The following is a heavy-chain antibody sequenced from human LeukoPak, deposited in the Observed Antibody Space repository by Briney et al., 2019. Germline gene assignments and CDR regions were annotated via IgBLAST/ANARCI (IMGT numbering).Heavy chain of an antibody. V-gene: IGHV3-48*02. CDR1: GFAFSSYS. CDR2: ITASGTAM. CDR3: ASSGSYRFDY. Sequence: PGGSLRLSCAASGFAFSSYSMNWVRQAPGKGLEWVSHITASGTAMFYADSVKGRFTISRDNAKNSLYWQMNSLRDEDTAVYYCASSGSYRFDYWGQGTLVTVSS. D-gene: IGHD1-26*01. J-gene: IGHJ4*02.